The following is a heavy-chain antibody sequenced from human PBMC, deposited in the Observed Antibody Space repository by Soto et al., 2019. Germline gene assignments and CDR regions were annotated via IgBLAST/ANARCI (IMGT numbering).Heavy chain of an antibody. V-gene: IGHV3-23*01. CDR3: ANDRLRGLMIYYCGLDV. J-gene: IGHJ6*02. D-gene: IGHD3-10*01. Sequence: EVQLLESGGALVQPGGSLRLSCAATGFTLTNYGMSWVRQAPGKGLEWVSTITGSGATTYYADSVKGRFTISRDNSKNTLFLQMDSLRAEDTAVYYCANDRLRGLMIYYCGLDVWGLGTMVTVSS. CDR2: ITGSGATT. CDR1: GFTLTNYG.